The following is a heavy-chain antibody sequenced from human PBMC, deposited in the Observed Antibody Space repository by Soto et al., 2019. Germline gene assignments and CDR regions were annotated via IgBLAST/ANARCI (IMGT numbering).Heavy chain of an antibody. CDR1: GFTFSSYG. D-gene: IGHD3-22*01. CDR3: AKDYYYDSSGYYYPYYYYYGMDV. Sequence: GGSLRLSCAASGFTFSSYGMHWVRQAPGKGLEWVAVISYDGSNKYYADSVEGRFTISRDNSKNTLYLQMNSLRAEDTAVYYCAKDYYYDSSGYYYPYYYYYGMDVWGQGTTVTVSS. J-gene: IGHJ6*02. V-gene: IGHV3-30*18. CDR2: ISYDGSNK.